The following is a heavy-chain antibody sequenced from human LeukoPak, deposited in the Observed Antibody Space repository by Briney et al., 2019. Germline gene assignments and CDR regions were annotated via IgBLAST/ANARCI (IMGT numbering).Heavy chain of an antibody. CDR1: GGSISSYY. J-gene: IGHJ4*02. CDR2: IYYSGST. CDR3: AAQDGYITTYFGY. Sequence: PSETLSLTCTVSGGSISSYYWSWIRQPPGKGLEWIGYIYYSGSTNYNPSLKSRVTISVDTSKNQFSLKLSSVTAADTAVYYCAAQDGYITTYFGYWGQGALDTVSS. V-gene: IGHV4-59*01. D-gene: IGHD5-24*01.